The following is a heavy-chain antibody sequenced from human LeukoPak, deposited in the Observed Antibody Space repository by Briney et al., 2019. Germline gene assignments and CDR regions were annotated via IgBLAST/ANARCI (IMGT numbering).Heavy chain of an antibody. D-gene: IGHD3-22*01. CDR2: ISYDGSNK. Sequence: PGGSLRLSCAVSGFTFSSYAMHWVRQAPGKGLEWVAVISYDGSNKYYADSVKGRFTISRDNSKNTLYLQMNSLRAEDTAVYYCARDHAYYDSSGGWKYYYGMDVWGQGTTVTVSS. V-gene: IGHV3-30-3*01. CDR1: GFTFSSYA. CDR3: ARDHAYYDSSGGWKYYYGMDV. J-gene: IGHJ6*02.